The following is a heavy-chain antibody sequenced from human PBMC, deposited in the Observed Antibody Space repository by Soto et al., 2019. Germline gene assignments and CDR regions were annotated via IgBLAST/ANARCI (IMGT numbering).Heavy chain of an antibody. CDR2: ISGSGGST. D-gene: IGHD2-2*01. CDR3: AKDHEVVVVPAAIY. V-gene: IGHV3-23*01. CDR1: GFTFSSYA. Sequence: EVQLLESGGGLVQPGGSLRLSCAASGFTFSSYAMSWVRQAPGKGLEWVSAISGSGGSTYYADSVKGRFTISRDNSKNTLDLQMNSLRAEDTDVYYCAKDHEVVVVPAAIYWGQGTLVTVSS. J-gene: IGHJ4*02.